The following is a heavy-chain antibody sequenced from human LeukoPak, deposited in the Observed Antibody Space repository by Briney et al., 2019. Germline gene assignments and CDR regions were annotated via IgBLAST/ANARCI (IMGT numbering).Heavy chain of an antibody. CDR2: INWNGGRI. D-gene: IGHD6-19*01. V-gene: IGHV3-9*01. CDR3: ATLAWPGVAGTDLSHCNAMDV. J-gene: IGHJ6*02. Sequence: PGRSLRLSCAASGFTFIDYAMHWVRQAPGKGLEWVSGINWNGGRIDYADSVKGRFTISRDNAKNSLYLQMSSLRPEDTALYYCATLAWPGVAGTDLSHCNAMDVWGQGTTVTVSS. CDR1: GFTFIDYA.